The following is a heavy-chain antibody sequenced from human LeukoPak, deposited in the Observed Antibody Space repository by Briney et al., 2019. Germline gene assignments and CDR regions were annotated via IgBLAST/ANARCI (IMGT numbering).Heavy chain of an antibody. J-gene: IGHJ5*02. Sequence: SETLSLTCTVSGGSISSSSYYWGWIRQPPGKGLERIGSIYYSGSTYYNPSLKSRVTISVDTSKNQFSLKLSSVTAADTAVYYCARRHPAVARDFDPWGQGTLVTVSS. CDR1: GGSISSSSYY. D-gene: IGHD6-19*01. V-gene: IGHV4-39*01. CDR3: ARRHPAVARDFDP. CDR2: IYYSGST.